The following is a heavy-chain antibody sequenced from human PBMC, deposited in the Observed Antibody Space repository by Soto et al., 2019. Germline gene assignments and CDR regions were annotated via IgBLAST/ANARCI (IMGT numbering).Heavy chain of an antibody. J-gene: IGHJ4*02. Sequence: GGSLRLSCAASGFTFSSYAMHWVRQAPGKGLEWVAGLSDSGGSIYYADSVKGRFTISRDNSMNTLYLQMNTLRAEDTALYYCAKVSSSWYAGFFDLWGRGTLVTVS. V-gene: IGHV3-23*01. D-gene: IGHD6-13*01. CDR1: GFTFSSYA. CDR3: AKVSSSWYAGFFDL. CDR2: LSDSGGSI.